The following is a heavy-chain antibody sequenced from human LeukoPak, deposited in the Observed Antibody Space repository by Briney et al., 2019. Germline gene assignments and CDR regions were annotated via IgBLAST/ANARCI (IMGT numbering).Heavy chain of an antibody. J-gene: IGHJ4*02. V-gene: IGHV4-4*09. Sequence: SETLSLTCTVSGGSISSYYWSWIRQPPGKGLEWIGYIYTGGSTNYNPSLKSRVTISVDTSKNQFSLKLSSVTAADTAVYYCARSKSGPFDYWGQGTLVTVSS. D-gene: IGHD1-26*01. CDR2: IYTGGST. CDR1: GGSISSYY. CDR3: ARSKSGPFDY.